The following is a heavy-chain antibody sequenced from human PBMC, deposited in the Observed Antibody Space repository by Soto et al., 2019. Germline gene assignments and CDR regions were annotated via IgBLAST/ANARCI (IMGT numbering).Heavy chain of an antibody. V-gene: IGHV3-30-3*01. CDR2: ISYDGSNK. CDR3: ARDRYRVLEWLDFWFDP. Sequence: QVQLVESGGGVVQPGRSLRLSCAASGFTFSSYAMHWVRQAPGKGLEWVAVISYDGSNKYYADSVKGRFTISRDNSKNTLYLQMNSLRAEDTAVYYCARDRYRVLEWLDFWFDPWGQGTLVTVSS. CDR1: GFTFSSYA. J-gene: IGHJ5*02. D-gene: IGHD3-3*01.